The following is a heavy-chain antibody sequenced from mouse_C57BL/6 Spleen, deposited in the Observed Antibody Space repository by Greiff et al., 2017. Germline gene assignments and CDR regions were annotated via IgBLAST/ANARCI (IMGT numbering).Heavy chain of an antibody. CDR1: GFTFSSYA. CDR3: TRGAGWFAY. CDR2: ISSGGDYI. J-gene: IGHJ3*01. V-gene: IGHV5-9-1*02. Sequence: DVHLVESGEGLVKPGGSLKLSCAASGFTFSSYAMSWVRQTPEKRLEWVAYISSGGDYIYYADTVKGRFTISRDNARNTLYLQMSSLKSEDTAMYYCTRGAGWFAYWGQGTLVTVSA.